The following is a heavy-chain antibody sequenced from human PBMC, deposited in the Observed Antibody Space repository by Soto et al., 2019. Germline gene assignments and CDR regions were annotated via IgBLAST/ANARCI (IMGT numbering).Heavy chain of an antibody. CDR3: ARGYDSSGHRGPYFDY. J-gene: IGHJ4*02. CDR2: IYYSGST. Sequence: SETLSLTCTVSGGSISSYYWSWIRQPPGKGLEWIGYIYYSGSTNYNPSLKSRVTISVDTSKNQFSLKLSSVTAADTAVYYCARGYDSSGHRGPYFDYWGQGTLVTV. CDR1: GGSISSYY. V-gene: IGHV4-59*01. D-gene: IGHD3-22*01.